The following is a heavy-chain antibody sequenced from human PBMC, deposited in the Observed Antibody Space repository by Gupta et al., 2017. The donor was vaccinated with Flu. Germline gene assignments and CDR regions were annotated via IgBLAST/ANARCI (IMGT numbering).Heavy chain of an antibody. J-gene: IGHJ4*02. D-gene: IGHD3-16*01. Sequence: EVQLVESGGGLVQPGGSLRLTCVIPGFPFSDSHMNWIRQAPGKGLEWISYIGSGGNTDYADSVRGRFTISRDNARDSLFLQMNSLRDEDTALYYCARDLNWAFIFWGQGALVTVSS. V-gene: IGHV3-48*02. CDR3: ARDLNWAFIF. CDR2: IGSGGNT. CDR1: GFPFSDSH.